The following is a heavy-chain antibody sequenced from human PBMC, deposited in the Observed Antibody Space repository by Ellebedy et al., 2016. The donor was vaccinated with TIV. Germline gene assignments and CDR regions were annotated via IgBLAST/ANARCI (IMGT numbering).Heavy chain of an antibody. CDR2: IYSGGST. D-gene: IGHD3-3*01. V-gene: IGHV3-53*01. J-gene: IGHJ3*02. CDR3: ARVERITIFGVGAFDN. Sequence: GGSLRLXCAASGFTVSSNYMSWVRQAPGKGLEWVSVIYSGGSTYYADSVKGRFTISRDNSKNTLYLQMNSLRAEDTAVYYCARVERITIFGVGAFDNWGQGTMVTVSS. CDR1: GFTVSSNY.